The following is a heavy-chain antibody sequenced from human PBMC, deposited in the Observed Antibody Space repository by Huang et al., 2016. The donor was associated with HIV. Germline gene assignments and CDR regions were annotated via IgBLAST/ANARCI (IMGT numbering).Heavy chain of an antibody. CDR1: GGTFSSYA. CDR3: ARVESRRYYDSSGYYY. J-gene: IGHJ4*02. Sequence: QVQLVQSGAEVKKPGSSVKVSCKASGGTFSSYAISWVRQAPGQGLGWMGGIIPICGTANYAQKFQGRVTITADESTSTAYMELSSLRSEDTAVYYCARVESRRYYDSSGYYYWGQGTLVTVSS. CDR2: IIPICGTA. V-gene: IGHV1-69*01. D-gene: IGHD3-22*01.